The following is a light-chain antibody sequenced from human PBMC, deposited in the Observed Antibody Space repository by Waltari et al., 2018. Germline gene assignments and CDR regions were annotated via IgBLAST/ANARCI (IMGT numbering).Light chain of an antibody. CDR1: NNEIRDYNR. CDR3: CSSVASVYV. CDR2: DVT. J-gene: IGLJ1*01. V-gene: IGLV2-11*01. Sequence: QSALTQPRSVSGSPGQSVTISCTGTNNEIRDYNRVSWYQHHPAEAPKLIIFDVTRRRAGVVEGFSASKAGNTASLTCSRLQTEDEADYYCCSSVASVYVYGVGTNVT.